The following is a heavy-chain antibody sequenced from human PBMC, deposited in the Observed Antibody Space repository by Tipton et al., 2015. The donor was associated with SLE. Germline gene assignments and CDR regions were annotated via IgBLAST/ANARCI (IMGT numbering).Heavy chain of an antibody. Sequence: GLVKPSGTLSLTCVVSGGAIGSSYWWSWVRQPPGKGLEWIGEIYHSGRTNYNPSLKSRVSLSVDKSKNQFSLRVTSVTAADTAVYYCATVGDYALIYWGQGTVVSVSS. J-gene: IGHJ4*02. CDR3: ATVGDYALIY. CDR2: IYHSGRT. CDR1: GGAIGSSYW. D-gene: IGHD3-16*01. V-gene: IGHV4-4*02.